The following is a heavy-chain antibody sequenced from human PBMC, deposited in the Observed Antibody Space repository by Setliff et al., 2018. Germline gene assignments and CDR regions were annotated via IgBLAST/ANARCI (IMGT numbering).Heavy chain of an antibody. CDR2: VYYSGIA. J-gene: IGHJ6*03. Sequence: SETLSLTCTVSGGSISTYYWSWIRQPPGKGLEWIGYVYYSGIANYSPSLKSRLTISVDTAKNQISLRLSSVTAADTAVYFCARVTGFSYMDVWGKGTTVTVSS. CDR3: ARVTGFSYMDV. CDR1: GGSISTYY. V-gene: IGHV4-59*08. D-gene: IGHD3-3*01.